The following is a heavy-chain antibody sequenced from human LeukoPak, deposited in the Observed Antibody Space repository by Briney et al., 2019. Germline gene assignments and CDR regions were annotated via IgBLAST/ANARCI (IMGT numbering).Heavy chain of an antibody. D-gene: IGHD3-16*01. CDR3: AKDDTMITPSDFDY. V-gene: IGHV3-23*01. Sequence: GGSLRLSCAASGFTVSSNYMSWVRQAPGKGLEWVATITGDGDKTYYADSVQGHFTISRDNSKNTVYLQMNRLRVEDTAIYFCAKDDTMITPSDFDYWGQGTLVTVSS. J-gene: IGHJ4*02. CDR2: ITGDGDKT. CDR1: GFTVSSNY.